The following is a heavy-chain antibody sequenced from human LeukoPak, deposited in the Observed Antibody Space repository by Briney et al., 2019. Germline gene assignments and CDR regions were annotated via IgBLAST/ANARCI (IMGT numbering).Heavy chain of an antibody. D-gene: IGHD6-19*01. Sequence: PGGSLRLSCAASGFTFNSYAMTWVRQAPGKGLEWVSAISGSGGDTECADSVKGRFTISRDNSKNTLYLQMNSLRAEDTAVYYCARDIGSGWYDYWGQGTLVTVSS. CDR3: ARDIGSGWYDY. CDR1: GFTFNSYA. J-gene: IGHJ4*02. V-gene: IGHV3-23*01. CDR2: ISGSGGDT.